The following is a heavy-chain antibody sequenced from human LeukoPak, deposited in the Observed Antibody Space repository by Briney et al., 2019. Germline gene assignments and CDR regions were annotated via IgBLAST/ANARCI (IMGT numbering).Heavy chain of an antibody. CDR1: RGTCSSYA. D-gene: IGHD6-25*01. J-gene: IGHJ1*01. Sequence: SVKVSCKASRGTCSSYAISWVRQAPGQGLEWMGGIIPIFGTANYAQKFQGRVTITADESTSTAYMELSSLRSEDTAVYYCARDSARSEYFQHWGQGTLVTVSS. CDR3: ARDSARSEYFQH. V-gene: IGHV1-69*13. CDR2: IIPIFGTA.